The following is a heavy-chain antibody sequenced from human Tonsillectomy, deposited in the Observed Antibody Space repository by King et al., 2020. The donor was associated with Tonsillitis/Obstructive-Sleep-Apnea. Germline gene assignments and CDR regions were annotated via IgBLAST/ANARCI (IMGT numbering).Heavy chain of an antibody. CDR1: GYRFTTYW. CDR2: IDPSDSQT. V-gene: IGHV5-10-1*01. CDR3: TRHPPSGYGNDY. J-gene: IGHJ4*02. Sequence: QLVQSGAEVREPGESLRISCKASGYRFTTYWISWVRQLPGKGLEWMGRIDPSDSQTNYSPSFQGHVTISRDNSITTAHLQWSSLKASDTAMYYCTRHPPSGYGNDYWGQGTLVTVSS. D-gene: IGHD5-12*01.